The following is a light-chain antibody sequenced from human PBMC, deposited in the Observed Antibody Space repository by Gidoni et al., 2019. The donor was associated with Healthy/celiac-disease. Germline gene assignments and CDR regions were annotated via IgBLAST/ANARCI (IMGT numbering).Light chain of an antibody. J-gene: IGLJ3*02. CDR1: SSNIGAVYD. CDR2: GNS. CDR3: QSYDSSLSGWV. Sequence: QSVLTQPPSGSGAPGQRVTISCTGSSSNIGAVYDVHWYQQLPGTAPKLLIYGNSNRPSGVPDRFSGSKSGTSASLAITGLQAEDEADYYCQSYDSSLSGWVFGGGTKLTVL. V-gene: IGLV1-40*01.